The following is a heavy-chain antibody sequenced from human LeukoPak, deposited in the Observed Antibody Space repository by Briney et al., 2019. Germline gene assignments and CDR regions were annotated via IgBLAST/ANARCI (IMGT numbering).Heavy chain of an antibody. J-gene: IGHJ4*02. D-gene: IGHD3-22*01. CDR3: ARSDYYYDLPN. CDR2: IYSGGST. Sequence: PGGSLRLSCAASGFTVSSNYMSWVRQAPGKGLEWVSVIYSGGSTYYADSVKGRFTISRDNSKNTLYLQMNSLRAEDTAVYYCARSDYYYDLPNWGQGTLVTVSS. V-gene: IGHV3-53*01. CDR1: GFTVSSNY.